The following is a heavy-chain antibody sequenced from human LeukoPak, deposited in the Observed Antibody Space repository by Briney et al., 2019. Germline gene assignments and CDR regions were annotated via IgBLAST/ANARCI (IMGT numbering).Heavy chain of an antibody. CDR1: GGSISSGGYY. CDR2: IYHSGST. Sequence: PSETLSLTCTVSGGSISSGGYYWSWIRQPPGKGLEWIGYIYHSGSTYYNPSLKSRVTISVDRSKNQFSLKLSSVTAADTAVYYCARGADYGSGHYYYYMDVWGKGTTVTASS. CDR3: ARGADYGSGHYYYYMDV. D-gene: IGHD3-10*01. J-gene: IGHJ6*03. V-gene: IGHV4-30-2*01.